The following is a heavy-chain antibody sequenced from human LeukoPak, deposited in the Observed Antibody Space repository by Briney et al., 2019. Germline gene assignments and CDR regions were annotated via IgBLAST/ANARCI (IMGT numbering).Heavy chain of an antibody. J-gene: IGHJ4*02. CDR2: IWYDGSNK. V-gene: IGHV3-33*01. CDR1: GFTFSRYG. CDR3: AREGGVVAATRRPFFDY. D-gene: IGHD2-15*01. Sequence: GRSLRLSRAASGFTFSRYGMHWVREAPGKGLERVAVIWYDGSNKYYADSVRGRFTISRDNSKNTLYLQMNSLRAEDTAVYYCAREGGVVAATRRPFFDYWGQGTLVTVSS.